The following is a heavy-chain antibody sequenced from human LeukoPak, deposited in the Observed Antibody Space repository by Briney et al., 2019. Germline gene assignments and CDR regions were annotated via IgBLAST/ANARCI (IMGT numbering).Heavy chain of an antibody. Sequence: SETLSLTCTVSGGSISSYYWSWIRQPAGKGLEWIGRIYTSGSTNYNPSLKSRVTMSVDTSKNQFSLKLSSVTAADTAVYYCAREGWIQLWSYYDYWGQGTLVTVSS. CDR2: IYTSGST. CDR3: AREGWIQLWSYYDY. CDR1: GGSISSYY. D-gene: IGHD5-18*01. V-gene: IGHV4-4*07. J-gene: IGHJ4*02.